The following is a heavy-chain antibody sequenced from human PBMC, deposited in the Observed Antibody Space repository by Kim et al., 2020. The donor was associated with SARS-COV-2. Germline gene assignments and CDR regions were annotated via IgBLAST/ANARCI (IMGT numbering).Heavy chain of an antibody. J-gene: IGHJ4*02. CDR3: ARDLGYSFDY. D-gene: IGHD2-21*01. V-gene: IGHV3-48*04. CDR2: I. Sequence: IFYAASLRGRFTISTDTAKTSLYLQMHSLRAEDTAVYYCARDLGYSFDYWGQGSLVTVSS.